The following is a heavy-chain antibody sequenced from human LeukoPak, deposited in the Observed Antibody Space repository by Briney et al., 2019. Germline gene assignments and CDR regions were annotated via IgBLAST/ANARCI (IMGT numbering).Heavy chain of an antibody. Sequence: PSETLSLTCTVYGGSFSDYYWTWIRQPPGKGLEWIGEINYTGSTTNYNPSLKNRVTISVDMYKNQFSLKLISVTAADAAVYYCARRSAYSSSWYSYNDYWGQGTLVTVSS. CDR2: INYTGSTT. V-gene: IGHV4-34*01. CDR3: ARRSAYSSSWYSYNDY. J-gene: IGHJ4*02. CDR1: GGSFSDYY. D-gene: IGHD6-13*01.